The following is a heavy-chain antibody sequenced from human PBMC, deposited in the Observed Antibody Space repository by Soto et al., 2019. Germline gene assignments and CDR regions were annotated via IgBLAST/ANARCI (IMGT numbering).Heavy chain of an antibody. Sequence: EVRLVESGGGLVQPGGSLRLSCATSGFTFSSRWTHWVRQAPGTGLVWVSYINSDGSTTTYADSVKGRFTISRDNAKNTVYLQMNSLRVDDTAVYYCARDTSYSTDYWGQGTRVTVSS. CDR3: ARDTSYSTDY. CDR2: INSDGSTT. D-gene: IGHD2-2*01. CDR1: GFTFSSRW. V-gene: IGHV3-74*01. J-gene: IGHJ4*02.